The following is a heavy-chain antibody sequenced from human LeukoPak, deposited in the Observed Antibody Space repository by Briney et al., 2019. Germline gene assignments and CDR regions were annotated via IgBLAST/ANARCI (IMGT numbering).Heavy chain of an antibody. CDR3: ASLSYCSSTSCYVGYLDY. Sequence: PSETLSLTCTVSGGSISSYYWSWLRQPPGKGLEWIGYIYYSGSTNYNPSLKSRVTISVDTSKNQFSLKLSSVTAADTAVYYCASLSYCSSTSCYVGYLDYWGQGTLVTVSS. J-gene: IGHJ4*02. D-gene: IGHD2-2*01. V-gene: IGHV4-59*08. CDR2: IYYSGST. CDR1: GGSISSYY.